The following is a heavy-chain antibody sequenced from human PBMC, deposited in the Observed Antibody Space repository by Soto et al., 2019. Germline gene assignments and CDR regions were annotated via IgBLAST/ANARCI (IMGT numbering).Heavy chain of an antibody. Sequence: ASVKVSCKASGYTFTSYGISWVRQAPGQGLEWMGWISAYNGNTNYAQKLQGRVTMTTDTSTSTAYMELRSLRSDDTAVYYCARGSDSSGYYGDAFDIWGQGTMVTVSS. CDR1: GYTFTSYG. CDR2: ISAYNGNT. D-gene: IGHD3-22*01. V-gene: IGHV1-18*01. J-gene: IGHJ3*02. CDR3: ARGSDSSGYYGDAFDI.